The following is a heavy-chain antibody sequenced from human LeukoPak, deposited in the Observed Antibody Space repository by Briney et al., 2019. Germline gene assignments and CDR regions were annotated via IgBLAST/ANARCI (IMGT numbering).Heavy chain of an antibody. CDR1: GFTFSSYA. Sequence: GGSLRLSCAASGFTFSSYAMGWVRQAPGKGLEWVSTISGSGGSIYYADSVKGRFTISRDNSKNTLYLQMNCLRAEDTAVYYCAKSILMTTVTAYYFDYWGQGTLVTVSS. D-gene: IGHD4-17*01. J-gene: IGHJ4*02. CDR2: ISGSGGSI. V-gene: IGHV3-23*01. CDR3: AKSILMTTVTAYYFDY.